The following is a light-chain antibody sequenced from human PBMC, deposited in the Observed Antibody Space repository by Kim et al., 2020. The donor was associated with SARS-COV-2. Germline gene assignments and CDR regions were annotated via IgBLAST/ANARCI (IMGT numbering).Light chain of an antibody. V-gene: IGLV3-1*01. J-gene: IGLJ2*01. CDR2: QDS. Sequence: VSPGQTASITCSGDKLGDKYACWYQQKPGQSPVLVIYQDSKRPSVIPERFSGSNSGNTATLTISGTQAMDEADYYCQAWDSSTEEVFGGGTKVTVL. CDR1: KLGDKY. CDR3: QAWDSSTEEV.